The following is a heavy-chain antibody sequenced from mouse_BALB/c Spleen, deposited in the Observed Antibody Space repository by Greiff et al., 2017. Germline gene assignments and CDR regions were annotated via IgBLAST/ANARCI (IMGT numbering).Heavy chain of an antibody. D-gene: IGHD2-10*02. V-gene: IGHV5-17*02. CDR3: ARWRYGNPYAMDY. CDR1: GFTFSSFG. CDR2: LSSGSSTI. J-gene: IGHJ4*01. Sequence: EVHLVESGGGLVQPGGSRKLSCAASGFTFSSFGMHWVRQAPEKGLEWVAYLSSGSSTIYYADTVKGRFTISRDNPKNTLFLQMTSLRSEDTAMYYCARWRYGNPYAMDYWGQGTSVTVSS.